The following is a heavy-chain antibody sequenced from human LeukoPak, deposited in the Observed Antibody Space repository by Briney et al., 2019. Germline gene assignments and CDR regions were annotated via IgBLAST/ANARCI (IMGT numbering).Heavy chain of an antibody. CDR2: IYYSGST. CDR3: ARIKYSGYDFTSGEYYYMDV. CDR1: GGSISSSSYY. Sequence: PSETLSLTCTVSGGSISSSSYYWGWIRQPPGKGLEWIGSIYYSGSTYYNPSLKSRVTISVDTSKNQFSLKLSSVTAADTAVCYCARIKYSGYDFTSGEYYYMDVWGKGTTVTVSS. J-gene: IGHJ6*03. V-gene: IGHV4-39*07. D-gene: IGHD5-12*01.